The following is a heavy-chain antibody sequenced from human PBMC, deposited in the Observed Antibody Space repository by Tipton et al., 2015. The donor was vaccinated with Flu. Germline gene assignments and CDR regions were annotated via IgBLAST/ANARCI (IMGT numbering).Heavy chain of an antibody. CDR1: GGSITGHY. V-gene: IGHV4-59*11. J-gene: IGHJ4*02. Sequence: LRLSCSVSGGSITGHYWSWIRQPPGKELEWIGYIFYIGNTKYNPSLESRVTISVDTSKNQFSLRVRSVTAADAAVYYCAKGDSLFDYWGQGTLVTVSS. D-gene: IGHD2-21*02. CDR3: AKGDSLFDY. CDR2: IFYIGNT.